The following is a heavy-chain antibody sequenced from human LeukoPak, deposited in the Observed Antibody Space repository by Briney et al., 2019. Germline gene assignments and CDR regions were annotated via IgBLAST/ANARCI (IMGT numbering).Heavy chain of an antibody. D-gene: IGHD4-17*01. CDR1: GGSMSNNY. V-gene: IGHV4-59*08. J-gene: IGHJ6*03. CDR3: ARLQSANHDNGYYTGGFYYMDV. CDR2: ISYTGST. Sequence: PSETLSLTCSVSGGSMSNNYWGWIRQSPGKGLEWIGYISYTGSTSYNPSLKGRVDIFLETPRNQFSLEVTSVIAADTAIYYCARLQSANHDNGYYTGGFYYMDVWGKGTTVTVSS.